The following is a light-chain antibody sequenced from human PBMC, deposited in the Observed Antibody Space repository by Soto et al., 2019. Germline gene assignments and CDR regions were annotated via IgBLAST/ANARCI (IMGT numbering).Light chain of an antibody. J-gene: IGKJ1*01. Sequence: DIQMTQSPSTLSASVGDRVTITCRASQDIGTWLAWYQQKPEKAPKVLIYRASHLESGVPSRFSASGSGTEFSLTINSLQADDFSTYDSQQYHIYSWTFGQGTKVEIK. CDR3: QQYHIYSWT. CDR1: QDIGTW. V-gene: IGKV1-5*03. CDR2: RAS.